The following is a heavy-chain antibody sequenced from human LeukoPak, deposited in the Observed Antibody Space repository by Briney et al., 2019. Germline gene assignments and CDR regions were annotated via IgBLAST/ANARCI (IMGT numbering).Heavy chain of an antibody. CDR2: FSGSGGST. V-gene: IGHV3-23*01. J-gene: IGHJ4*02. D-gene: IGHD6-19*01. CDR3: AESVAGYNSGGFDY. Sequence: GGSLRLSCAASGFTFITFAMSLVRQAPGKGLEWVSVFSGSGGSTYYADSVKGRFTISRDNSRNTLCLQMNSLRAEDTAVYYCAESVAGYNSGGFDYWGQGTLVTVSS. CDR1: GFTFITFA.